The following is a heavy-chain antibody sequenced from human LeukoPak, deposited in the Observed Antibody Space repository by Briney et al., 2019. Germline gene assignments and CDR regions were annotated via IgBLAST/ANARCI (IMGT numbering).Heavy chain of an antibody. Sequence: SETLSLTCAVYGGSFSGYYWSWIRQPPGKGLEWIGEINHSGSTNYNPSLKSRVTISVDTSKNQFSLKLSSVTAADTAVYYCARGPALDCSSTSCYGRLLDYWGQGTLVTVSS. D-gene: IGHD2-2*01. CDR2: INHSGST. CDR1: GGSFSGYY. CDR3: ARGPALDCSSTSCYGRLLDY. V-gene: IGHV4-34*01. J-gene: IGHJ4*02.